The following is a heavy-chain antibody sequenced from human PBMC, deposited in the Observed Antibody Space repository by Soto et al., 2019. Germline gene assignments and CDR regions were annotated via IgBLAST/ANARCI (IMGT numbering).Heavy chain of an antibody. V-gene: IGHV1-8*01. J-gene: IGHJ5*02. CDR1: GYTFSNYD. Sequence: VSVKVSCKASGYTFSNYDINWVRQAAGQGLEWMGWMNPKTGKTGYAEKFKDRVTMTRDTSKSTAYMELSSLMSGDTAVYYCARSPWFDYGHYAFTWLDPWGQGTLVTVS. CDR3: ARSPWFDYGHYAFTWLDP. D-gene: IGHD4-17*01. CDR2: MNPKTGKT.